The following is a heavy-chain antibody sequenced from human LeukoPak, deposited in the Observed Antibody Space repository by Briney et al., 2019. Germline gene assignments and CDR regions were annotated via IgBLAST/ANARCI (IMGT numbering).Heavy chain of an antibody. Sequence: PSETLSLTCTVSGGSISSSSYYWGWIRQPPGKGLESIGSIYYSGSTYYNPSLKSRVTISVDTSKNQFSLKLSSVTAADTAVYYCARHGMAVAGTYYFDYWGQGTLVTVSS. V-gene: IGHV4-39*01. CDR1: GGSISSSSYY. CDR2: IYYSGST. D-gene: IGHD6-19*01. CDR3: ARHGMAVAGTYYFDY. J-gene: IGHJ4*02.